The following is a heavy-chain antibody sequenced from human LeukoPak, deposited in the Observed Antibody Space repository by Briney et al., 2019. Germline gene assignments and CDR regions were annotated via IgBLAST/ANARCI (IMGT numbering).Heavy chain of an antibody. CDR1: GGSISSSNW. CDR3: AREGTGIAAAGPLGY. J-gene: IGHJ4*02. D-gene: IGHD6-13*01. V-gene: IGHV4-4*02. Sequence: PSETLSLTCAVSGGSISSSNWWSWVRQPPGKGLEWIGEIYHSGSTNYNPSLKRRVTISVDKSKNQFSLKLSSVTAADTAVYYCAREGTGIAAAGPLGYWGQGTLVTVSS. CDR2: IYHSGST.